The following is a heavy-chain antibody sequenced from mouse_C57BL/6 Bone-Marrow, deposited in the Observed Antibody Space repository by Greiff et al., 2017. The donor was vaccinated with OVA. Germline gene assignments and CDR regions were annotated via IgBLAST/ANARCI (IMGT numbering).Heavy chain of an antibody. CDR2: IDPNSGGT. D-gene: IGHD1-1*01. CDR1: GYTFTSYW. J-gene: IGHJ4*01. V-gene: IGHV1-72*01. Sequence: QVQLQQPGAELVKPGASVKLSCKASGYTFTSYWMHWVKQRPGRGLEWIGRIDPNSGGTKYNEKFKSKATLTVDKPSRTAYMQLSSLTSEDSAVYYCARGSYYGSKGGYAMGYWGQGTSVTVAS. CDR3: ARGSYYGSKGGYAMGY.